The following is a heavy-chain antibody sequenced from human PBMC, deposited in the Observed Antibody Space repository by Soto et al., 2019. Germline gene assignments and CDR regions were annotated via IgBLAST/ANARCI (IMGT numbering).Heavy chain of an antibody. V-gene: IGHV4-39*01. Sequence: QLQLQESGPGLVKPSETLSLTCTVSGGSISSSSYYWGWIRQPPGKGLEWIGSIYYSGSTYYNPSLKSRVTISVDTSKNQFSLKLRSVTAADTAVYYCARQLKPGGGSNIVVVAAAYYYYYMDVWGKGTTVTVSS. J-gene: IGHJ6*03. D-gene: IGHD2-2*01. CDR2: IYYSGST. CDR3: ARQLKPGGGSNIVVVAAAYYYYYMDV. CDR1: GGSISSSSYY.